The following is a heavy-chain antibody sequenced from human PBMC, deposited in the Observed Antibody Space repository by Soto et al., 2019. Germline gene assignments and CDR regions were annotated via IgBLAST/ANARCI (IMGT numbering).Heavy chain of an antibody. V-gene: IGHV3-21*01. D-gene: IGHD5-18*01. J-gene: IGHJ6*02. Sequence: EVPLVESGGCLVKPGGSLRLSCAASGFTFSTYSMNWVRQAPGKGLEWVSSISSSSGYIYYADSVKGRFTISRDDAKNSLSLQMNSLRAEDTAVYYCARVRSYSYGQGYGMDVWGQGTTVTVSS. CDR3: ARVRSYSYGQGYGMDV. CDR1: GFTFSTYS. CDR2: ISSSSGYI.